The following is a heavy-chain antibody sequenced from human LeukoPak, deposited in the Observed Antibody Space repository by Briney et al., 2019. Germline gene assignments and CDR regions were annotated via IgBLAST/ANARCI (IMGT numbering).Heavy chain of an antibody. CDR2: ICDNGHT. V-gene: IGHV4-59*01. CDR1: GGSFSPAH. J-gene: IGHJ4*02. Sequence: PSETLSLTCTFSGGSFSPAHWSWIRQPPGKGLEWIGVICDNGHTDYNPSLQSRVTISVDTSKRQFFLKLSSLAAADTAVYYCATGRDPYKTGHWGQGTLVTVSS. CDR3: ATGRDPYKTGH. D-gene: IGHD3-10*01.